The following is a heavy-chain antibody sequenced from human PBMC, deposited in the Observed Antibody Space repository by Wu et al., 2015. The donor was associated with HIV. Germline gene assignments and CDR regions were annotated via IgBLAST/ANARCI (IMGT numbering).Heavy chain of an antibody. CDR2: MNPNSGNT. J-gene: IGHJ3*01. CDR1: GYTFTSYD. D-gene: IGHD2-15*01. Sequence: VQSGREVKKPGASVKVSCKASGYTFTSYDINWVRQATGQGLEWMGWMNPNSGNTGYAQKFQGRVTMTRNTSISTAYMELSSLRSEDTAVYYCARAYCSGGGCYSDAFDLWGQGTMVTVSS. V-gene: IGHV1-8*01. CDR3: ARAYCSGGGCYSDAFDL.